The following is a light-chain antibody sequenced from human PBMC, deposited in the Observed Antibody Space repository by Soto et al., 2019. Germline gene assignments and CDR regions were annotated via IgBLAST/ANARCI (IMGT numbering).Light chain of an antibody. Sequence: EIKMAQSPDTLSVSPGERATLSCRASQSISSKLAWYQQRPGQAPRLLIYGASTRATGVPVRFRGGGYGTEFTLAISGLQSEEFEVYCCQQYDKWPPTFGGGTKVEIK. V-gene: IGKV3-15*01. CDR2: GAS. CDR1: QSISSK. J-gene: IGKJ4*01. CDR3: QQYDKWPPT.